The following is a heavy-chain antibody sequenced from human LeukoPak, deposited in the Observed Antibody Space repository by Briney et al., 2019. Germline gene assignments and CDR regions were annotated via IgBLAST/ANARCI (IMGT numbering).Heavy chain of an antibody. CDR1: GGSISSSYYY. Sequence: SETLSLTCTVSGGSISSSYYYWGWIRQPPGKGLEWIGSIYYSGSTYYNPSLKSRVTISVDTSKNQFSLKLSSVTAADTAVYYCARDKYGRFDPWGQGTLVTVSS. CDR3: ARDKYGRFDP. V-gene: IGHV4-39*07. D-gene: IGHD2-2*01. CDR2: IYYSGST. J-gene: IGHJ5*02.